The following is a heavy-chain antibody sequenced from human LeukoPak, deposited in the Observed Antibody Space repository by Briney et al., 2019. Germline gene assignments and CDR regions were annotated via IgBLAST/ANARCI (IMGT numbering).Heavy chain of an antibody. Sequence: GGSLRLSCAASGFTFSDYYMSWIRQAPGKGLEWVSYISSSGSTIYYADSVKGRFTISRDNAKNSLYLQMNSLRAEDTAVYYCARDTVVVAATSYYYYMDVWGKGTTVTVSS. CDR1: GFTFSDYY. CDR3: ARDTVVVAATSYYYYMDV. J-gene: IGHJ6*03. CDR2: ISSSGSTI. V-gene: IGHV3-11*04. D-gene: IGHD2-15*01.